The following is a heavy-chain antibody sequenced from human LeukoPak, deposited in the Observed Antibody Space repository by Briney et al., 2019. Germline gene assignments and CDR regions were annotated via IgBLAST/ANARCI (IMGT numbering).Heavy chain of an antibody. CDR1: GGSFSSYY. CDR3: ARDSLTMVRGVIMKVDAFDI. V-gene: IGHV4-34*01. D-gene: IGHD3-10*01. J-gene: IGHJ3*02. Sequence: SETLSLTCAVYGGSFSSYYWTWIRQPPGKGLEWIGEINHSGSTNYNPSLKSRVTISVDTSKNQFSLKLSSVTAADTAVYYCARDSLTMVRGVIMKVDAFDIWGQGTMVTVSS. CDR2: INHSGST.